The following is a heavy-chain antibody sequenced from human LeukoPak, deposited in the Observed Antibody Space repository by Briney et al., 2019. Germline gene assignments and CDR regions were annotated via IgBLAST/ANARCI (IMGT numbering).Heavy chain of an antibody. Sequence: ASVKVSCKVSGYTLTELSMHWVRQAPGKGLEWMGGFDPEDGETIYAQKFQGRVTMTEDTSTDTAYRELSSLRSEDTAVYYCATVLPPMGSYFFYAFDIWGQETTVTVSS. J-gene: IGHJ3*02. V-gene: IGHV1-24*01. CDR1: GYTLTELS. CDR3: ATVLPPMGSYFFYAFDI. CDR2: FDPEDGET. D-gene: IGHD3-10*01.